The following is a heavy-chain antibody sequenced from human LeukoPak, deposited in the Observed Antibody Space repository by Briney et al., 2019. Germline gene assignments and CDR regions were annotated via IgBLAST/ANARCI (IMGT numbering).Heavy chain of an antibody. CDR2: IYSGGST. Sequence: GASVKVSCKASGYTFTSYGISWVRQAPGKGLEWVSVIYSGGSTYYADSVKGRFTISRDNSKNTLYLQMNSLRAEDTAVYYCARSSSWSFDYWGQGTLVTVSS. J-gene: IGHJ4*02. D-gene: IGHD6-13*01. V-gene: IGHV3-66*01. CDR3: ARSSSWSFDY. CDR1: GYTFTSYG.